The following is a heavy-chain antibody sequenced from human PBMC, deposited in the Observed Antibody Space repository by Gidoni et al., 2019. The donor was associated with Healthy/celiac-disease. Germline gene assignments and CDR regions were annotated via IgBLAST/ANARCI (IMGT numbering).Heavy chain of an antibody. V-gene: IGHV3-30*18. J-gene: IGHJ6*02. CDR1: GFTFSSYG. Sequence: QVQLVESGGGVVQPGRSLRLSCAASGFTFSSYGMHWVRQAPGKGLEWVAVTSYDGSNKYYADSVKGRFTISRDNSKNTLYLQMNSLRAEDTAVYYCAKDLTPWRYCSSTSCRPQYYYYGMDVWGQGTTVTVSS. CDR2: TSYDGSNK. D-gene: IGHD2-2*01. CDR3: AKDLTPWRYCSSTSCRPQYYYYGMDV.